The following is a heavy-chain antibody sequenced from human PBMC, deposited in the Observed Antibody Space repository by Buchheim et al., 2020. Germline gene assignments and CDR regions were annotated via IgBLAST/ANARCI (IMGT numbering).Heavy chain of an antibody. V-gene: IGHV3-48*03. D-gene: IGHD3-3*01. CDR3: ARWADYDFWSGTHYVMDV. Sequence: EVQLVESGGGLVQPGGSLRLSCAASGFTFSSYEMNWVRQAPGKGLEWVSYISSSGSTIYYADSVKGRFTISRDNAKNSLYLSVNGLRAEYTAVYYCARWADYDFWSGTHYVMDVGARG. J-gene: IGHJ6*02. CDR2: ISSSGSTI. CDR1: GFTFSSYE.